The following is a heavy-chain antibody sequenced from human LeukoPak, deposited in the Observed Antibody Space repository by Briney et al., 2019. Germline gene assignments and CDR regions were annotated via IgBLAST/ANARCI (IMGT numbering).Heavy chain of an antibody. Sequence: GGSLRLSCAASGFTFSNYAMHWVRQAPGKGLEWVAFISYDGSNKHYADSVKGRFTISRDNSKNTLYLQMNSLRPEDTAVYYCARARFGYNRGPFDYWGQGILVTVSS. CDR1: GFTFSNYA. CDR3: ARARFGYNRGPFDY. V-gene: IGHV3-30-3*01. CDR2: ISYDGSNK. J-gene: IGHJ4*02. D-gene: IGHD5-24*01.